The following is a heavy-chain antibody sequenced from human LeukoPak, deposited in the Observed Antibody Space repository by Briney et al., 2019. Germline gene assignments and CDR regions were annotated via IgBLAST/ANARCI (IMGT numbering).Heavy chain of an antibody. CDR3: ARHEVVVRGVIPSLVRNGMDV. CDR1: GGSFSGYY. Sequence: PSETLSLTCAVYGGSFSGYYWIWIRQPPGKGLEWIGEINHSGSTNYNPSLKSRVIISVDTSKNQFSLKLSSVTAADTAVYYCARHEVVVRGVIPSLVRNGMDVWGKGTTVTISS. J-gene: IGHJ6*03. V-gene: IGHV4-34*01. D-gene: IGHD3-10*01. CDR2: INHSGST.